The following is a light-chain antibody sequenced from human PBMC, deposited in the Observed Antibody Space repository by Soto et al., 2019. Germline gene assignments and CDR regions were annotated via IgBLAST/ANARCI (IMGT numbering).Light chain of an antibody. V-gene: IGKV3-11*01. Sequence: EIVLTQSPATLSLSPGERATLSCRASQSVNSYLAWYQQKPGQAPRLLIYDASNRATGIPARFSGSGSGTDFTLTISSLEPEDFAVYCCQQRSTWPPITFGQGTRLEIK. J-gene: IGKJ5*01. CDR2: DAS. CDR1: QSVNSY. CDR3: QQRSTWPPIT.